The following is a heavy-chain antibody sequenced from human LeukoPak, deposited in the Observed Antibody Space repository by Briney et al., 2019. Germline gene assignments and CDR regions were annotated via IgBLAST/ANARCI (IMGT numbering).Heavy chain of an antibody. V-gene: IGHV3-33*06. CDR3: AKDAQRGFDDSNSLDK. J-gene: IGHJ4*02. CDR1: GFTFSHYG. CDR2: IWSDGTNS. D-gene: IGHD4-11*01. Sequence: GGSLRLSCATSGFTFSHYGMHWVRQAPGKGLEWVAVIWSDGTNSFYGDPVKGRFTISRDNFQRTVYLQMNSLRAEDTAVYYCAKDAQRGFDDSNSLDKWGQGTLVTVSS.